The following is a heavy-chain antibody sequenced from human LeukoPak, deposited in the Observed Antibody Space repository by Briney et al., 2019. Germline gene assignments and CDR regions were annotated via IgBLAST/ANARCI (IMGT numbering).Heavy chain of an antibody. CDR3: ARDPREITFGGVIVHKDY. D-gene: IGHD3-16*02. Sequence: PGGSLRLSCAASGFTFSSYWMSWVRQAPGKGLEWVANIKQDGSEKYCVDSVKGRFTISRDNAKNSLYLQMNSLRAEDTAVYYCARDPREITFGGVIVHKDYWGQGTLVTVSS. CDR2: IKQDGSEK. V-gene: IGHV3-7*01. J-gene: IGHJ4*02. CDR1: GFTFSSYW.